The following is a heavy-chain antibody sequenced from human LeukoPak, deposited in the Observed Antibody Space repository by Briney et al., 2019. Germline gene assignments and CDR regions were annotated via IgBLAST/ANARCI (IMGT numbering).Heavy chain of an antibody. D-gene: IGHD3-3*01. Sequence: GGSLRLSCAASGFTFSSYAMSWVRQAPGKGLEWGSAISGSGGSTYYADSVKGRFTISRDNSKNTLSLQMNSLRADDTAVYYCAKGGITIFGAGYYYYYMDVWGKGTTVTVSS. CDR2: ISGSGGST. CDR1: GFTFSSYA. J-gene: IGHJ6*03. V-gene: IGHV3-23*01. CDR3: AKGGITIFGAGYYYYYMDV.